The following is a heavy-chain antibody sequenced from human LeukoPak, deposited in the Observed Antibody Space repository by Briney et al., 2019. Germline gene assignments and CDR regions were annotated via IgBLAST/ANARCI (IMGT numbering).Heavy chain of an antibody. CDR1: GFTFSDYY. Sequence: GGSLRLSCAASGFTFSDYYMSWIRQAPGKGLEWVSYISSSSSYTNYADSVKGRFTISRDNAKNSLYLQMNSLRAEDTAVYYRATNYDILTGSPKDDAFDIWGQGTMVTVSS. CDR2: ISSSSSYT. V-gene: IGHV3-11*03. CDR3: ATNYDILTGSPKDDAFDI. J-gene: IGHJ3*02. D-gene: IGHD3-9*01.